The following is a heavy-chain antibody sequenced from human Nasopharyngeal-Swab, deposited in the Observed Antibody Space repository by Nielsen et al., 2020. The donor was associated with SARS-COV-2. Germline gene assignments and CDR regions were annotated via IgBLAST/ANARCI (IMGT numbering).Heavy chain of an antibody. CDR3: ARSTQRGEYSSSKAPGYYYYYYMDV. J-gene: IGHJ6*03. V-gene: IGHV2-70*11. CDR1: GFSLSTSGMC. Sequence: SGPTLVKPTQTLTLTCTFSGFSLSTSGMCVSWIRQPPGKALEWLARIDWDDDKYYSTSLKTRLTISKDTSKNQVVLTMTNMDPVDTATYYCARSTQRGEYSSSKAPGYYYYYYMDVWGKGTTVTVSS. D-gene: IGHD6-6*01. CDR2: IDWDDDK.